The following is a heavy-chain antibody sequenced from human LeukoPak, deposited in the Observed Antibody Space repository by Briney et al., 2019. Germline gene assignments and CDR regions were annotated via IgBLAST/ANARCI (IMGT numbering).Heavy chain of an antibody. CDR3: ASPRDIVVVVDATAGYFDL. CDR1: GGSISSGSYY. Sequence: SQTLSLTCTVSGGSISSGSYYWSWIRQPAGKGLEWIGRIYTSGSTNYNPSLKSRVSISVDTSKNQFSLKLSSVTAADTAVYYCASPRDIVVVVDATAGYFDLWGRGTLVTVSS. D-gene: IGHD2-15*01. J-gene: IGHJ2*01. V-gene: IGHV4-61*02. CDR2: IYTSGST.